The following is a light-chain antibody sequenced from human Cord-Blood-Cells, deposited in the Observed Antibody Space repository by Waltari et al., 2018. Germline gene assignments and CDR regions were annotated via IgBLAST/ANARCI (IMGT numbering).Light chain of an antibody. CDR2: GAS. J-gene: IGKJ1*01. V-gene: IGKV3-15*01. Sequence: EIVMTQSPATLSVSPGERATLSCRASQSVSSNLAWYQQKPGQAPRLLIYGASTRATGIPAMFSGSVSGTEFTLTISSLQSEDFAVYYCQQYNNWPTFGQGTKVEIE. CDR3: QQYNNWPT. CDR1: QSVSSN.